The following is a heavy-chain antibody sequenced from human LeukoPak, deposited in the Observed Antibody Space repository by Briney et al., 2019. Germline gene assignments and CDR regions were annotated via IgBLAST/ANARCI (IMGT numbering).Heavy chain of an antibody. V-gene: IGHV3-30-3*01. CDR3: ARESSGSSWGHFDC. Sequence: GRSLRLSCAASGFTFSSYAIHWVRQAPGKGLEWVAVISYDGSNKYYTDSVKGRFSISRDNSKNTLYLQMNSLRAEDTATFYCARESSGSSWGHFDCWGQGTLVTVSS. CDR1: GFTFSSYA. CDR2: ISYDGSNK. J-gene: IGHJ4*02. D-gene: IGHD6-6*01.